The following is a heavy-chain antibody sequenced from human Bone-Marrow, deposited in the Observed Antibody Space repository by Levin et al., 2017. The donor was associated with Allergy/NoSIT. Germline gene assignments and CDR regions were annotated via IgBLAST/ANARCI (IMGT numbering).Heavy chain of an antibody. D-gene: IGHD4-23*01. V-gene: IGHV5-51*01. CDR3: ARTGEPTVVDNFDY. CDR1: GYSFTSYW. Sequence: GGSLRLSCKGSGYSFTSYWIGWVRQMPGKGLEWMGIIYPGDSDTRYSPSFQGQVTISADKSISTAYLQWSSLKASDTAMYYCARTGEPTVVDNFDYWGQGTLVTVSS. J-gene: IGHJ4*02. CDR2: IYPGDSDT.